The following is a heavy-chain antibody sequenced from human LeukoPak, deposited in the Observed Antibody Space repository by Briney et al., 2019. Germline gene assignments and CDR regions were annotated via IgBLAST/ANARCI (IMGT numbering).Heavy chain of an antibody. D-gene: IGHD3-9*01. CDR1: GFTFSSYG. Sequence: GGSLRLSCAASGFTFSSYGMHWVRQAPGKGPEWVSSIRYNIENTHYADAVQGRFTISRDNSKNTLCLQMNSLRAEDTARYYCAKASTRDTGYYFDSWGQGTLVSVSS. CDR3: AKASTRDTGYYFDS. CDR2: IRYNIENT. J-gene: IGHJ4*02. V-gene: IGHV3-23*01.